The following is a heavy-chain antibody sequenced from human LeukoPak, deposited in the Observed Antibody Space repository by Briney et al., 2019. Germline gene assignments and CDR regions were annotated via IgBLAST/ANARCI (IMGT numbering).Heavy chain of an antibody. CDR2: ISSGGSTV. Sequence: PGGSLRLSCAASGFTFSSYEMNWVRQAPGKGLEWVSYISSGGSTVYYADSVKGRFTISRDNAKNSLYLQMNSLRAEDTAVYYCARVAPDYYDPGDYWGQGTLVTVSS. D-gene: IGHD3-22*01. CDR1: GFTFSSYE. J-gene: IGHJ4*02. CDR3: ARVAPDYYDPGDY. V-gene: IGHV3-48*03.